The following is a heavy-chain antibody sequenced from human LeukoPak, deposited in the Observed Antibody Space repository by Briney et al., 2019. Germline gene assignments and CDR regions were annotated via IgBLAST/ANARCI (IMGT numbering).Heavy chain of an antibody. J-gene: IGHJ3*02. Sequence: GGSLRLSCAASGFTFSSYSINWVRQAPGKGLEWVSSISSSSSSYIYYADSVKGRFTISRDNAKNSLYLQMNSLRAEDTAVYYCARETPTSTSPMLNAFDIWGQGTMVTVSS. D-gene: IGHD2-2*01. CDR2: ISSSSSSYI. CDR3: ARETPTSTSPMLNAFDI. V-gene: IGHV3-21*01. CDR1: GFTFSSYS.